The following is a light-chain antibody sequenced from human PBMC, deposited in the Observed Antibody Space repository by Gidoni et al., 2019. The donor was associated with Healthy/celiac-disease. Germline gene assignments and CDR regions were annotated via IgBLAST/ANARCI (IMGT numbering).Light chain of an antibody. Sequence: EIVLTQSPGTLSLSPGERATLYCRASQSVSSSYLAWYQQKPGQAPRLLIYGASSRATGIPDRFSGSGAGTDFTLTSSRLEPEDFAVYYCQQYGSSPTWTFGQGTKVEIK. CDR1: QSVSSSY. V-gene: IGKV3-20*01. CDR2: GAS. CDR3: QQYGSSPTWT. J-gene: IGKJ1*01.